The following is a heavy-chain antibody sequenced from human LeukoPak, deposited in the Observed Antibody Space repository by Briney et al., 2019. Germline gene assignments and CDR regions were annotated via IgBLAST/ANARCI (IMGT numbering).Heavy chain of an antibody. CDR1: GFTFTSYG. D-gene: IGHD6-13*01. CDR3: AKTGGIAAAH. CDR2: ISGSGGST. V-gene: IGHV3-23*01. J-gene: IGHJ4*02. Sequence: PGGTLRLSCAASGFTFTSYGMSWVRQAPGKGLEWVSTISGSGGSTYYAASVKGRFTISRDNSKNTLYLQMNSLRAEDTALYYCAKTGGIAAAHWGQGTLVTVSS.